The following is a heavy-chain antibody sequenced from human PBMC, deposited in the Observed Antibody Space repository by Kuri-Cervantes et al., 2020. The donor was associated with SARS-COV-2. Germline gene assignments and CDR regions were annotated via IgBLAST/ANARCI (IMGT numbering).Heavy chain of an antibody. V-gene: IGHV3-23*01. CDR1: GFTFSSYW. CDR3: ARDYYYDSSVHFDY. CDR2: ISGSGGST. J-gene: IGHJ4*02. D-gene: IGHD3-22*01. Sequence: GGSLRLSCAASGFTFSSYWMSWVRQAPGKGLEWVSAISGSGGSTYYADSVKGRFTISRDNAKNSLYLQMNSLRAEDTAVYYCARDYYYDSSVHFDYWGQGNLVTVSS.